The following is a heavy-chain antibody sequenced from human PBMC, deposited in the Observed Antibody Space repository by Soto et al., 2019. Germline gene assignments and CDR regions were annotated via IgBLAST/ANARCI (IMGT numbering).Heavy chain of an antibody. V-gene: IGHV3-23*01. CDR1: GLIFSDYA. J-gene: IGHJ4*02. CDR2: ISGSGGNT. D-gene: IGHD1-26*01. CDR3: AKDRFGIVGPVDY. Sequence: EVQLLESGGDLVQPGGSPRLSCAASGLIFSDYAMSWVRQAPGKGLECVACISGSGGNTFYADSVKGRFTISRDNSKSTLSLHMNRLRVDDTAVYFCAKDRFGIVGPVDYWGQGTLVTVSS.